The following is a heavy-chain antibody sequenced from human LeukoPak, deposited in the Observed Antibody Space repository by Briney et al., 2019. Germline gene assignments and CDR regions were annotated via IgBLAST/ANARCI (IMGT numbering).Heavy chain of an antibody. J-gene: IGHJ4*02. D-gene: IGHD3-22*01. CDR1: GFVYSAFW. CDR2: IKQDGSEK. Sequence: PGGSLRLSCAASGFVYSAFWMSWVRQAPGEGLEWVANIKQDGSEKYYEDSVKGRFTISRDNARNTLFLQMDSLRAEDTAVYYCARESVRRISMRSKGFFDYWGRGTRVTVSS. V-gene: IGHV3-7*01. CDR3: ARESVRRISMRSKGFFDY.